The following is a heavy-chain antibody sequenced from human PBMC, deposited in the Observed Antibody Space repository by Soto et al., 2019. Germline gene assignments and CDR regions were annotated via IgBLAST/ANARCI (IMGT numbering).Heavy chain of an antibody. J-gene: IGHJ4*02. CDR2: TIPIFGTE. D-gene: IGHD2-15*01. CDR1: GATFGSYA. Sequence: QVQLVQSGAEVKKPGPSGKVSSKASGATFGSYAIGWVRQAPGQGLEWMGGTIPIFGTENNEQKFRGRVTITADESTSTAYMELSSLRSEDTAVYYCASEPCSGGSCYSSWGQGTLVTVSS. V-gene: IGHV1-69*01. CDR3: ASEPCSGGSCYSS.